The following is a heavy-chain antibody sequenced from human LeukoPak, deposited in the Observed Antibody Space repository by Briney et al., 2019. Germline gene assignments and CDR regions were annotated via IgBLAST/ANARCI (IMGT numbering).Heavy chain of an antibody. Sequence: GGSLRLSCAASGFTFADYAMNWFRQAPGKGLEWVSAIRARAGSTYYGDSVKGRFAVSRDNSKNTLYLQMNSLRAEDTAVYYCAKDPQSFLSPVVVDFDQWGQGTLVIVSS. J-gene: IGHJ4*02. CDR1: GFTFADYA. D-gene: IGHD2-15*01. CDR2: IRARAGST. CDR3: AKDPQSFLSPVVVDFDQ. V-gene: IGHV3-23*01.